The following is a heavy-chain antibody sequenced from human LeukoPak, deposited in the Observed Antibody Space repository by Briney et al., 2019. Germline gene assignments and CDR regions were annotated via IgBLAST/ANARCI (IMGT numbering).Heavy chain of an antibody. CDR1: GGSINSGDYY. D-gene: IGHD3-22*01. V-gene: IGHV4-30-4*01. CDR2: IYYSGST. J-gene: IGHJ5*02. Sequence: SQTLSLTCTVSGGSINSGDYYWSWIRQPPGKGLEWIGYIYYSGSTYYNPSLKSRFTISVYTSKNQFSLQLSSVTAADTAVYYCAREPKNYDSSGYSYIHREFDPWGQGTLFTVSS. CDR3: AREPKNYDSSGYSYIHREFDP.